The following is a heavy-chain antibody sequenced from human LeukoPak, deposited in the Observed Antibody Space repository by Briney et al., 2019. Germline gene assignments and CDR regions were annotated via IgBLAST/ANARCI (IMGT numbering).Heavy chain of an antibody. CDR3: ARGSHSSSWYGFDAFDI. D-gene: IGHD6-13*01. V-gene: IGHV3-33*01. Sequence: PGGSLRLSCAASGFTFSSYGMHWVRQAPGKGLEWVAVIWYDGSNKYYADSVKGRFTISRDNSKNTLYLQMNSLRAEDTAVYYCARGSHSSSWYGFDAFDIWGQGTMVTVSS. CDR2: IWYDGSNK. J-gene: IGHJ3*02. CDR1: GFTFSSYG.